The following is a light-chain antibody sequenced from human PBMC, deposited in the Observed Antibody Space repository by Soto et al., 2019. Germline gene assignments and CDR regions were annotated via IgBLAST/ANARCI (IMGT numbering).Light chain of an antibody. V-gene: IGKV1-12*01. CDR2: AAS. Sequence: DIQMPQSPSSVSASVGDRVTITCRASQGISSSLAWYQQKPGKAPKVLIYAASSSQSGVPSRFSGSGSGTDFTLTISSLQPEDFATYYCQQANSFPWTFGQGTKVDIK. CDR1: QGISSS. J-gene: IGKJ1*01. CDR3: QQANSFPWT.